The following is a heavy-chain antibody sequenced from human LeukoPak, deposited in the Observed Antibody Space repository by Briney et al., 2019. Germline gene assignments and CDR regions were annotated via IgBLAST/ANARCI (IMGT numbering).Heavy chain of an antibody. Sequence: SETLSLTCTVSGGSISTYFWTWIRQPPGKGLEWIGYIYYSGSTNYNPSLKSRVTISVDTSKNQFSLKLSSVTAADTAVYYCASLYVDTAMVSFDYWGQGTLVTVSS. CDR1: GGSISTYF. D-gene: IGHD5-18*01. V-gene: IGHV4-59*08. J-gene: IGHJ4*02. CDR3: ASLYVDTAMVSFDY. CDR2: IYYSGST.